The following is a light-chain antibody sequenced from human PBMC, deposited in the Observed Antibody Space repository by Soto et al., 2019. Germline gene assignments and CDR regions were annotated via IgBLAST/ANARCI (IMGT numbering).Light chain of an antibody. CDR1: SRDIGNYNY. V-gene: IGLV2-14*01. J-gene: IGLJ1*01. CDR2: EVT. Sequence: QSVLAQPASVSGSPGQSTTISCTGTSRDIGNYNYVSWYQHHPGKAPKLMIYEVTSRPSGVSDRFSGSKSGMTASLTISGLQPEDEADYFCASYRSANTLVVFGTGTKVTVL. CDR3: ASYRSANTLVV.